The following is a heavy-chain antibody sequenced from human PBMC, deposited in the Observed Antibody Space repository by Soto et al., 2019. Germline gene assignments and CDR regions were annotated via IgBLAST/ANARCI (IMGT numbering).Heavy chain of an antibody. CDR2: IYYSGST. D-gene: IGHD3-10*01. CDR1: GGSISSGDYY. J-gene: IGHJ6*02. Sequence: LSLTCTVSGGSISSGDYYWSWIRQPPGKGLEWIGYIYYSGSTYYNPSLKSRVTISVDTSKNQFSLKLSSVTAADTAVYYCARVDGSGSYQYYYYGMDVWGQGTTVTVSS. CDR3: ARVDGSGSYQYYYYGMDV. V-gene: IGHV4-30-4*01.